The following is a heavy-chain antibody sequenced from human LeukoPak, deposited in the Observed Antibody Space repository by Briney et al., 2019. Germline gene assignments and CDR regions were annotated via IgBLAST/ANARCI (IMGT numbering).Heavy chain of an antibody. Sequence: GGSLRLSCAASGFTVNSNYMNWVRQAPGKGLEWVSVLYSDGRTYYADSVKGRFTISRDTSKNTLYLQVNSLRAEDTAIYYCAKVGYSYGYEIDYWGQGTLVTVSS. CDR2: LYSDGRT. CDR3: AKVGYSYGYEIDY. D-gene: IGHD5-18*01. J-gene: IGHJ4*02. CDR1: GFTVNSNY. V-gene: IGHV3-53*01.